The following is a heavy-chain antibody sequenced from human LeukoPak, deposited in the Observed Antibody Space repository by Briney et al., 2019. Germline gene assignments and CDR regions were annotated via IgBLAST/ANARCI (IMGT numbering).Heavy chain of an antibody. D-gene: IGHD6-13*01. Sequence: SETLSLTCTVSGGSISSSSYYWGWIRQPPGKGLEWIGSIYYSGSTYYNPSLKSRVTISVDTSKNQFSLKLSSVTAADTAVYYCARGYSSPLGWYFDLWGRGTLVTVSS. CDR1: GGSISSSSYY. V-gene: IGHV4-39*07. CDR3: ARGYSSPLGWYFDL. CDR2: IYYSGST. J-gene: IGHJ2*01.